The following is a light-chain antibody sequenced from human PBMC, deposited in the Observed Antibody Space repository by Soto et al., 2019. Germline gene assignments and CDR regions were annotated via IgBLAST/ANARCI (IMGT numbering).Light chain of an antibody. Sequence: DIVLTQSRATLSLSPGPRATLSCRASQSLSRSLAWYQQKPGQAPRLLIYDASNRATGIPARFSGSGSGTEFTLPISSLQSEEFAVDYCPQYNNWLTVGGGTKGALK. CDR3: PQYNNWLT. V-gene: IGKV3-15*01. J-gene: IGKJ4*01. CDR1: QSLSRS. CDR2: DAS.